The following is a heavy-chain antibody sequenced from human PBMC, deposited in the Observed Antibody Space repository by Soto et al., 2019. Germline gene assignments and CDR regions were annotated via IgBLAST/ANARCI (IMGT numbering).Heavy chain of an antibody. Sequence: SETLSLTCTVSGGSISSYYWSWIRQPPGKGLEWIGYIYYSGSTNYNPSLKSRVTISVDTSKNQFSLKLSSVTAADTAVYYCARGTIFSNWFDPWGQGTLVTVSS. J-gene: IGHJ5*02. V-gene: IGHV4-59*01. CDR2: IYYSGST. CDR1: GGSISSYY. CDR3: ARGTIFSNWFDP. D-gene: IGHD3-3*01.